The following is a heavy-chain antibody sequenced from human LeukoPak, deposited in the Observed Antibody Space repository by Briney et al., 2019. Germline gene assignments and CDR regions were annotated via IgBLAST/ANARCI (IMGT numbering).Heavy chain of an antibody. CDR2: IYYSGST. Sequence: SETLSLTCTVSGGSISSSSYHWGWIRQLPGKGLEWIGSIYYSGSTYYNPSLKSRVTISVDTSKNQFSLKLSSVTAADTAVYYCARARGYSYVLFDYWGQGTLVTVSS. CDR1: GGSISSSSYH. J-gene: IGHJ4*02. CDR3: ARARGYSYVLFDY. V-gene: IGHV4-39*07. D-gene: IGHD5-18*01.